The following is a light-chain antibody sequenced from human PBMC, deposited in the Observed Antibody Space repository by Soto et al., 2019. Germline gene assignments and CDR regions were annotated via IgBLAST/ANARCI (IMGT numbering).Light chain of an antibody. Sequence: EVVMTQSPATLSVSPGERATLSCRASQTVSRNLAWYQQRPDQAPRLLIYGASNRATGIPDRFSGSGSGTDFTLTISSLQAEDVAVYYCQQYYSTPLTFGGGTKVDI. CDR2: GAS. J-gene: IGKJ4*01. CDR1: QTVSRN. CDR3: QQYYSTPLT. V-gene: IGKV3D-15*01.